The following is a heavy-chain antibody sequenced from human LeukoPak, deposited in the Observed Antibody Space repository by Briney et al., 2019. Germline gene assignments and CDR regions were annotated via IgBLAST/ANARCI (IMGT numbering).Heavy chain of an antibody. CDR1: GFTLSGHS. Sequence: GGSLRLSCAATGFTLSGHSMNWVRQAPGKGLDWVSSISPTSAYIYYQDSVKGRFTISRDDAKNSLYLEMDSLRAEDTAVYYCARDRDIVVVPANDFDYWGQGTLVTVSS. CDR2: ISPTSAYI. J-gene: IGHJ4*02. V-gene: IGHV3-21*01. D-gene: IGHD2-2*01. CDR3: ARDRDIVVVPANDFDY.